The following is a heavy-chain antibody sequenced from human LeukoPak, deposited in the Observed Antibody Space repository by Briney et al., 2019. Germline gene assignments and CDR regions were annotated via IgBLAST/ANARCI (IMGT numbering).Heavy chain of an antibody. D-gene: IGHD6-6*01. CDR2: ISYDGSNK. J-gene: IGHJ4*02. CDR3: AKVPRIAARLWDFDY. V-gene: IGHV3-30*18. Sequence: GGSLRLSCAASGFTFSSYGMHWVRQAPGKGLEWVAVISYDGSNKYYADSVKGRFTISRDNSKNTLYLQMNSLRAEDTAVYYCAKVPRIAARLWDFDYWGQGTLVTVSS. CDR1: GFTFSSYG.